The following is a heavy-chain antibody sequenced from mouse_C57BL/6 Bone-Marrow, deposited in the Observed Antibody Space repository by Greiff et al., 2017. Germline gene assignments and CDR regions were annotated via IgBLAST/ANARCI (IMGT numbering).Heavy chain of an antibody. Sequence: VQLQQPGAELVMPGASVKLSCKASGYTFTSYWMHWVKQRPGQGLEWIGEIDPSDSYTNYNQKFKGKSTLTVDKSSSTAYMQLSSLTSEDSAVYYCARPRTGDYFDYGGQGTTLTVSS. V-gene: IGHV1-69*01. CDR2: IDPSDSYT. CDR3: ARPRTGDYFDY. CDR1: GYTFTSYW. J-gene: IGHJ2*01. D-gene: IGHD4-1*01.